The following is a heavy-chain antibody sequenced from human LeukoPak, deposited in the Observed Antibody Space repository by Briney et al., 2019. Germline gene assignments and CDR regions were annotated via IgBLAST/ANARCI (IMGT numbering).Heavy chain of an antibody. J-gene: IGHJ4*02. D-gene: IGHD6-13*01. CDR3: ARDPLYSSSWYVVPDY. CDR2: INPNSGGT. Sequence: ASVKVSCKASGYTFTSYEINWVRQAPGQGLEWMGWINPNSGGTNYAQKLQGRVTMTTDTSTSTAYMELRSLRSDDTAVYYCARDPLYSSSWYVVPDYWGQGTLVTVSS. V-gene: IGHV1-18*01. CDR1: GYTFTSYE.